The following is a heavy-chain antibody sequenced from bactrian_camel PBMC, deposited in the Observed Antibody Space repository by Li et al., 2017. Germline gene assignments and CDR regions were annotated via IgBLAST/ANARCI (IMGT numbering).Heavy chain of an antibody. CDR1: GFGLDFSAAA. CDR2: ISSGGFDK. Sequence: HVQLVESGGGLVQPGDSLTLSCVVSGFGLDFSAAAMSWARQAPGKSLEWVSGISSGGFDKDYADSVKGRFTIFRDDAKNTLYLQLNNLKTEDTAMYFCVV. V-gene: IGHV3S7*01. D-gene: IGHD2*01.